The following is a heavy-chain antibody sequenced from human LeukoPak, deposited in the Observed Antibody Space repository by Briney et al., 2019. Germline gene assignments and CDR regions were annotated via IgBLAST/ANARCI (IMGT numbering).Heavy chain of an antibody. Sequence: SETLSLTCTDSGGSISSGSYYWSWIRQPAGKGLEWIGRIYTSGSTNYNPSLKSRVPISVDTSKNQFSLKLSSVTAADTAVYYCAGDDTYYYDSSGYYPWGQGTLVTVSS. CDR1: GGSISSGSYY. CDR3: AGDDTYYYDSSGYYP. V-gene: IGHV4-61*02. CDR2: IYTSGST. J-gene: IGHJ5*02. D-gene: IGHD3-22*01.